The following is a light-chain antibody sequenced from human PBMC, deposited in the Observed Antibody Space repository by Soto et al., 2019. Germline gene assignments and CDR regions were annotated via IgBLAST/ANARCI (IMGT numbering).Light chain of an antibody. V-gene: IGLV2-14*01. Sequence: SVLAQPASVSGSPGQSITISCTGTSGDIGSYNRVSWYQQHPGKAPKLIIYEVTDRPSGVSNRFSGSKSGNTAYLTISGLQAEDEAEYYCSSYTNSNTRACVFGTGSKVTVL. CDR1: SGDIGSYNR. J-gene: IGLJ1*01. CDR3: SSYTNSNTRACV. CDR2: EVT.